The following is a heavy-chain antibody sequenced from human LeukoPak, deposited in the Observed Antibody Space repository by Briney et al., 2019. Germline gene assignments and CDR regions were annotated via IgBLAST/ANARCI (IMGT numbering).Heavy chain of an antibody. V-gene: IGHV4-59*01. Sequence: SESLSLTCTVSGVSLNSDYWSWMRQPPGKGLEWIGYIYHSGGTYYNPSLESRVTVSVDTSKKHFSLKLTSVTAADTAVYYCARVGGFHLQFDPWGQGTLVTVSS. CDR2: IYHSGGT. J-gene: IGHJ5*02. CDR1: GVSLNSDY. D-gene: IGHD3-16*01. CDR3: ARVGGFHLQFDP.